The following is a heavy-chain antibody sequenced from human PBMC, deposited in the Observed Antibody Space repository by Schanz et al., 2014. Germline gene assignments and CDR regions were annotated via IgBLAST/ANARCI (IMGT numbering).Heavy chain of an antibody. CDR3: ASGVHVSSLQKGLQF. Sequence: EVQLLESGGGLVQPGGSLRLSCAASGFTFTTHSMTWVRQAPGKGLEWLSYIATSSSTRHYADSVKGRVTISRDNAKNSVSLQMRRLRVEDTAVYYCASGVHVSSLQKGLQFWGRGTLVIVSS. CDR2: IATSSSTR. CDR1: GFTFTTHS. J-gene: IGHJ1*01. V-gene: IGHV3-48*01. D-gene: IGHD3-10*01.